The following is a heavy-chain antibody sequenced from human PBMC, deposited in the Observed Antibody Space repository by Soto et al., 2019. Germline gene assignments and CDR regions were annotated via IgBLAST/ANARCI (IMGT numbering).Heavy chain of an antibody. J-gene: IGHJ6*02. V-gene: IGHV4-30-4*01. CDR3: AGDKKNSDYYSGMDV. CDR1: GVSVSSGNYY. D-gene: IGHD3-10*01. Sequence: SETLSLTCTVSGVSVSSGNYYWSWIRQPPGKGLEWIGYMYYRGSTHSNPSLKNRVTFLVDTSKNQFSLRLTSVTAAHSAVYSCAGDKKNSDYYSGMDVWGQGTTVTVSS. CDR2: MYYRGST.